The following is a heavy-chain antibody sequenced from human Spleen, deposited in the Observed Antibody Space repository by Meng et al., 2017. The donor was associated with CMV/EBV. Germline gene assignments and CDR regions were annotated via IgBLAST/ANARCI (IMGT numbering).Heavy chain of an antibody. CDR3: AKVNGGFGDYADP. CDR1: GFIFSDYV. D-gene: IGHD4-17*01. CDR2: IAFDGSDK. V-gene: IGHV3-30*04. Sequence: ASGFIFSDYVMHWVRQAPGKGLEWVAVIAFDGSDKYYADSVKGRFTISRDNSQNTLYLQMNSLRAEDTAVYYCAKVNGGFGDYADPWGQGTLVTVSS. J-gene: IGHJ5*02.